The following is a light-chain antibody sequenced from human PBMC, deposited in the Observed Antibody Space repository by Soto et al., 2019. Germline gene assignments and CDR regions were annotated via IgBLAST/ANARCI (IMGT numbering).Light chain of an antibody. Sequence: AIRMTQSPSSLSASAGDRVAIACRASQDVGRYLAWYQQKPGQAPKLLIYGASTLQRGVPSRFSGGGSGTDFTLTIRCLQSEDFATYYCQHYKNYPWTFGQGTKVEIK. CDR1: QDVGRY. J-gene: IGKJ1*01. CDR2: GAS. V-gene: IGKV1-8*01. CDR3: QHYKNYPWT.